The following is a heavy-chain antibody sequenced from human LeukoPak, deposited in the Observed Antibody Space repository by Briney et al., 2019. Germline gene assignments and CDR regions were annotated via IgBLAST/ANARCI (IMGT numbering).Heavy chain of an antibody. CDR1: GFTFSSYA. J-gene: IGHJ5*02. V-gene: IGHV3-23*01. CDR3: ARFKVTVTSIP. D-gene: IGHD4-11*01. CDR2: ISGSGGST. Sequence: GGSLRLSCAASGFTFSSYAMSWVRQAPGKGLEWVSAISGSGGSTYYADSVKGRFTISRDNAKNTLYLQMNSLRADDTAVYYCARFKVTVTSIPWGQGTLVTVSS.